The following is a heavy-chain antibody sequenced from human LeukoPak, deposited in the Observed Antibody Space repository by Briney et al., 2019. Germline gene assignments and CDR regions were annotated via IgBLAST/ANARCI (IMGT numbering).Heavy chain of an antibody. CDR1: GGSISSGGYS. Sequence: SETLSLTCTVSGGSISSGGYSWCWIRQHPGKGLEWIGYIYYSGSTYYNPSLKSRVTISVDTSKNQFSLKLSSVTAADTAVYYCARVSPRGSVDYWGQGTLVTVSS. D-gene: IGHD3-10*01. V-gene: IGHV4-31*03. J-gene: IGHJ4*02. CDR3: ARVSPRGSVDY. CDR2: IYYSGST.